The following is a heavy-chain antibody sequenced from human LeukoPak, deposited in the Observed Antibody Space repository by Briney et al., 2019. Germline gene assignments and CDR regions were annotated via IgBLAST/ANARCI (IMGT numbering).Heavy chain of an antibody. CDR2: IYYSGST. CDR3: ARHAHGSSWYIDY. J-gene: IGHJ4*02. D-gene: IGHD6-13*01. V-gene: IGHV4-59*08. Sequence: SETLSLTCTVSGGSISSYYWSWIRQPPGKGLEWIGYIYYSGSTNYNPSLKSRVTISVDTSKNQFSLKLSSVTAADTAVYYCARHAHGSSWYIDYWGQGTLVTVSS. CDR1: GGSISSYY.